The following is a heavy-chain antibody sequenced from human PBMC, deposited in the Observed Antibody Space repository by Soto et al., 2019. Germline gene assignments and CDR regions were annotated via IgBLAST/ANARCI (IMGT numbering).Heavy chain of an antibody. CDR3: AKDRGAHYYGSGSSPCFDY. CDR1: GFTFDDYA. D-gene: IGHD3-10*01. J-gene: IGHJ4*02. Sequence: GGSLRLSCAASGFTFDDYAMHWVRQAPGKGLEWVSGISWNSGSIGYVDSVKGRFTISRDNAKNSLYLQMNSLRAEDTALYYCAKDRGAHYYGSGSSPCFDYWGQGTLVTVSS. CDR2: ISWNSGSI. V-gene: IGHV3-9*01.